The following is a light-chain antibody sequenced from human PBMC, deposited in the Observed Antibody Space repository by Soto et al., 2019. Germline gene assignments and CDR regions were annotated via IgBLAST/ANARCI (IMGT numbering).Light chain of an antibody. V-gene: IGKV1-5*03. CDR1: QSISSW. J-gene: IGKJ1*01. CDR2: KAS. Sequence: DLQMTQSPSTLSASVGDRVTITCRASQSISSWLAWYQQKPGKAPKLLIYKASSLESGVPSRFSGSGSGTEFTLTISSLQPDDFATFYCQQYNSNLWTFGQGTKVDIK. CDR3: QQYNSNLWT.